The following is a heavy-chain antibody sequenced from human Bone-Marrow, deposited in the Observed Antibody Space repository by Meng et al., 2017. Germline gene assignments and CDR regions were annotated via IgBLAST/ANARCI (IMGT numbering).Heavy chain of an antibody. V-gene: IGHV3-30*04. D-gene: IGHD1-14*01. CDR2: TSYDEGTK. CDR3: AREPDHRSWLDT. J-gene: IGHJ5*02. CDR1: GFTFGSYS. Sequence: VQLVESGGGLVQPGRSLRLSCEAAGFTFGSYSMHWVRQAPGKGLDWVAVTSYDEGTKYYADSVRGRFTISRDNSKNTLYLQMNSLRAEDTAVYYCAREPDHRSWLDTWGQGTLVTVSS.